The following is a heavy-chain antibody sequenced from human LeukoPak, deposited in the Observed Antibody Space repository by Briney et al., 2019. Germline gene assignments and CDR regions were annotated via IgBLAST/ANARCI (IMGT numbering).Heavy chain of an antibody. D-gene: IGHD3-22*01. CDR1: GFTSSTYA. CDR2: ISSNGVST. J-gene: IGHJ4*02. V-gene: IGHV3-64*01. CDR3: ARSSGYYSF. Sequence: PGGSLRLSCAASGFTSSTYAMHWVRQAPGKGLEYVSAISSNGVSTYYANSVKGRFTISRDNSKNTLFLQMGSLRAEDMAVYYCARSSGYYSFWGQGTLVTVSS.